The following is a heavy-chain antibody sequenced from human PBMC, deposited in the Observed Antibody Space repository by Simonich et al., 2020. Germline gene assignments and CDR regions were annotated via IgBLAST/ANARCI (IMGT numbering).Heavy chain of an antibody. J-gene: IGHJ4*02. Sequence: QVQLLQSGAEVKKTGASVKVSCKASGYTFTRYGISWVRPAPGQGLEWMGWTRASHVKTTYAQKLKGRVTMTTGKSTSTAYMELRSLKSDDTAVYYCARASRGTWWYYYFDYWGQGTLVTVSS. D-gene: IGHD2-15*01. CDR2: TRASHVKT. CDR3: ARASRGTWWYYYFDY. CDR1: GYTFTRYG. V-gene: IGHV1-18*01.